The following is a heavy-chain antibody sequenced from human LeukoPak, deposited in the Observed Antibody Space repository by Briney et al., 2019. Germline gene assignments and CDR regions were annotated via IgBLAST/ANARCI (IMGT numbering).Heavy chain of an antibody. CDR3: ARSIGGSYVDPGY. CDR2: IYHSGST. J-gene: IGHJ4*02. D-gene: IGHD1-26*01. CDR1: GYSISSGYY. V-gene: IGHV4-38-2*01. Sequence: LETLSLTCAVSGYSISSGYYWGWIRQPPGKGLEWIGSIYHSGSTYYNPSLKSRVTISVDTSKNQFSLKLSSVTAADTAVHYCARSIGGSYVDPGYWGQGTLVTVSS.